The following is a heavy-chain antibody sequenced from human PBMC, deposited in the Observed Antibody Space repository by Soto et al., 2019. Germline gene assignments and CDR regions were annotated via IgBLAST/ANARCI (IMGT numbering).Heavy chain of an antibody. CDR2: IYTSGST. J-gene: IGHJ4*02. V-gene: IGHV4-4*07. CDR1: GGSISSYH. CDR3: ARELYSSGWGEFDY. Sequence: PSETLSLTCPVAGGSISSYHWSWIRQPAGKGLEGIGRIYTSGSTNYNPSRKSRLTMSVDTSKNQFSLKLSSVTAADTAVYYCARELYSSGWGEFDYWGQGTLVAVAS. D-gene: IGHD6-19*01.